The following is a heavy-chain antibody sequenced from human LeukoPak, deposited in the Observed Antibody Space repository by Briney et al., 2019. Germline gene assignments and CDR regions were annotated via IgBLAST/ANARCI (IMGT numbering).Heavy chain of an antibody. CDR1: GFTFSSYA. J-gene: IGHJ4*02. CDR2: INHSGST. CDR3: ARPSYRYSSGYYHD. Sequence: GSLRLSCAASGFTFSSYAMSWVRQPPGKGLEWIGEINHSGSTNYNPSLKSRVTISVDTSKNQFSLKLSSVTAADTAVYYCARPSYRYSSGYYHDWGQGTLVTVSS. D-gene: IGHD3-22*01. V-gene: IGHV4-34*01.